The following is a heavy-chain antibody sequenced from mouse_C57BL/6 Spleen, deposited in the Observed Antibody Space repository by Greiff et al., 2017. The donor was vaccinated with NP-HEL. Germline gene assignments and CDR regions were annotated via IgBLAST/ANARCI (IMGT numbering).Heavy chain of an antibody. J-gene: IGHJ4*01. CDR3: TRYAMDY. CDR2: IDPETGGT. CDR1: GYTFTDYE. V-gene: IGHV1-15*01. Sequence: QVQLKQSGAELVRPGASVTLSCKASGYTFTDYEMHWVKQTPVHGLEWIGAIDPETGGTAYNQKFEGKAILTADKSSSTAYMELRSLTSEDSAVYYCTRYAMDYWGQGTSVTVSS.